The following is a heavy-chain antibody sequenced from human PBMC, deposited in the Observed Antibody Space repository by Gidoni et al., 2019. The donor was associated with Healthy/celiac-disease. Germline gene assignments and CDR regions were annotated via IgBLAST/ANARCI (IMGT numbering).Heavy chain of an antibody. CDR1: GFTFSSYA. CDR2: ISYDGSNK. CDR3: ARDLGYGDGRDY. Sequence: QVQLVESGGGVVQPGRSLRLSCAASGFTFSSYAMHWVRQAPGKGLEWVAVISYDGSNKYYADSVKGRFTISRDNSKNTLYLQMNSLRAEDTAVYYCARDLGYGDGRDYWGQGTLVTVSS. D-gene: IGHD4-17*01. V-gene: IGHV3-30-3*01. J-gene: IGHJ4*02.